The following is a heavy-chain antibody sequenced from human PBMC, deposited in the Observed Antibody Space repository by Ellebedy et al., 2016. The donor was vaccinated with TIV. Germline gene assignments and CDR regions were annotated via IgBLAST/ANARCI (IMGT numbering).Heavy chain of an antibody. V-gene: IGHV3-11*01. D-gene: IGHD2-15*01. CDR2: ISSSGSTI. J-gene: IGHJ3*02. CDR1: GFTFSDYY. Sequence: GESLKISXAASGFTFSDYYMSWIRQAPGKGLEWVSYISSSGSTIYYADSVKGRFTISRDNAKNSLYLQMNSLRAEDTAVYYCARDARYCSGGSCYRSNDAFDIWGQGTMVTVSS. CDR3: ARDARYCSGGSCYRSNDAFDI.